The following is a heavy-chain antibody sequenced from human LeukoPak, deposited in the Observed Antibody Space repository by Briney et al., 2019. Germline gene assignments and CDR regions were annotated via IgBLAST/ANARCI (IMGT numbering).Heavy chain of an antibody. Sequence: AASVKVSCKASGGTFSSYAISWVRQAPGQGLEWMGGIIPIFGTANYAQKFQARVTITTDESTSTAYMELRSLRSEDTAVYYCARSSYYDYVWGSYRFDYWGKGTLVTVSS. CDR1: GGTFSSYA. CDR3: ARSSYYDYVWGSYRFDY. V-gene: IGHV1-69*05. CDR2: IIPIFGTA. D-gene: IGHD3-16*02. J-gene: IGHJ4*02.